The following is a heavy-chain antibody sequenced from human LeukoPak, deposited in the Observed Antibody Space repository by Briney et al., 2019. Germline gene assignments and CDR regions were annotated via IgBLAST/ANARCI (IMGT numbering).Heavy chain of an antibody. J-gene: IGHJ5*02. CDR3: AKEGADLLWFGDNWFDP. V-gene: IGHV3-23*01. D-gene: IGHD3-10*01. Sequence: GGTLRLSCAASGFTFSGHGMSWVRQAPGKGLEWVSGISGSGISTYYAESVKGRFTISRDNSKNTVYLQMNSLRAEDTAVYYCAKEGADLLWFGDNWFDPWGQGTLVTVSS. CDR1: GFTFSGHG. CDR2: ISGSGIST.